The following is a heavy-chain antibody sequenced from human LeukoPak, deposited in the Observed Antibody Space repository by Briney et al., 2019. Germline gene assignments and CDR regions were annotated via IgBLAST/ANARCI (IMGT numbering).Heavy chain of an antibody. Sequence: GGSQRLSCAASGFTFSSYGMHWVRQAPGKGLEWVAFIRYDGSNKYYADSVKGRFTISRDNSKYTLYLQMNSLRAEDTAVYYCAQGTYYYGSGSYTWGFDYWGQGTLVTVSS. V-gene: IGHV3-30*02. D-gene: IGHD3-10*01. CDR1: GFTFSSYG. CDR2: IRYDGSNK. CDR3: AQGTYYYGSGSYTWGFDY. J-gene: IGHJ4*02.